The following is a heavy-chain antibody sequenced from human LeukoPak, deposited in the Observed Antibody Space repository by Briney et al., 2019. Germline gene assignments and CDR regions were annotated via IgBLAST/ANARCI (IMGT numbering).Heavy chain of an antibody. D-gene: IGHD2-2*01. J-gene: IGHJ6*03. CDR2: INTKSGGT. V-gene: IGHV1-2*02. CDR1: VYTFTDYY. Sequence: ASVTVSFMASVYTFTDYYMHWVRQAPGQGGEGMGWINTKSGGTNYAQKFQGRVTMTRDTSISTAYMELSRLRSDDTAVYYCARGELGYCSSTSCYHYYYYYMDVWGKGTTVTVSS. CDR3: ARGELGYCSSTSCYHYYYYYMDV.